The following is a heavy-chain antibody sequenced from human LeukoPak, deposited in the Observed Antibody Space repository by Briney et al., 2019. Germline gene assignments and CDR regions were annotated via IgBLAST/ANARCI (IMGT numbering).Heavy chain of an antibody. V-gene: IGHV4-59*01. CDR2: IYYSGST. CDR1: GGSISSYY. Sequence: SETLSLTCTVSGGSISSYYWSWIRQPPGKGLEWIGYIYYSGSTNYNPSLKSRVTISIDTPKNQFSLKLSSVTAADTAVYYCARDQRGRDGYNMGLDYWGQGTLVTVSS. D-gene: IGHD5-24*01. J-gene: IGHJ4*02. CDR3: ARDQRGRDGYNMGLDY.